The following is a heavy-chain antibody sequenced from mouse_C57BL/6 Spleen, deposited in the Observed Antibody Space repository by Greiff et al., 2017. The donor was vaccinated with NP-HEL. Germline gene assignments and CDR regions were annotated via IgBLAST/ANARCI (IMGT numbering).Heavy chain of an antibody. CDR2: ISSGGDYI. J-gene: IGHJ2*01. D-gene: IGHD1-1*01. CDR1: GFTLSSYA. Sequence: EVKVEESGEGLVKPGGSLKLSCAASGFTLSSYAMSWVRQPPEKRLEWVAYISSGGDYIYYADTVKGRFTISRDNARNTLYLQMSSLKSEETAMYYCTRGITTVVDYFDYWGQGTTLTVSS. V-gene: IGHV5-9-1*02. CDR3: TRGITTVVDYFDY.